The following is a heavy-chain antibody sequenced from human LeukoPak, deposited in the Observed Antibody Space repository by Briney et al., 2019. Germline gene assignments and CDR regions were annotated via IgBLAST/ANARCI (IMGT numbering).Heavy chain of an antibody. CDR3: ARDLMYYDFWSGYYPLDY. Sequence: PGGSLRLSCAASGFTFSSYWMSWVRQAPGKGLEWVANIKQDGSEKYHVDSVKGRFTISRDNAKNSLYLQMNSLRAEDTAVYYCARDLMYYDFWSGYYPLDYWGQGTLVTVSS. CDR1: GFTFSSYW. CDR2: IKQDGSEK. J-gene: IGHJ4*02. D-gene: IGHD3-3*01. V-gene: IGHV3-7*01.